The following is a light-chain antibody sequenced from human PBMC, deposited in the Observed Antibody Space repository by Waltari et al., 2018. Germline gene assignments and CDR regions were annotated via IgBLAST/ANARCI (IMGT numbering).Light chain of an antibody. J-gene: IGKJ4*01. CDR1: HNIHTW. CDR3: QQYNSFLLT. CDR2: KAS. V-gene: IGKV1-5*03. Sequence: DIQMTQSPSTLSASVGDRVTIPCRASHNIHTWLAWYQQKPGKAPQLLIYKASGLQSGVPSRFSGSGSGTEFTLTISSLQPDDSATYYCQQYNSFLLTFGGGTKVEIK.